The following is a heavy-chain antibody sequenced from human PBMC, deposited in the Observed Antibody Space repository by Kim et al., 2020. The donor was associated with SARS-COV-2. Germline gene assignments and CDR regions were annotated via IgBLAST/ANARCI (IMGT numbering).Heavy chain of an antibody. D-gene: IGHD3-16*01. J-gene: IGHJ4*02. V-gene: IGHV3-7*01. CDR3: ARGRVRGTYSDY. CDR2: IKEDGSDK. Sequence: GGSLRLSCAASGFTFSNFWMSWVRQAPGKGLEWMANIKEDGSDKYYVDSVKGRFTISRDNAKRSLFLQMNSLRAEDTAVYFCARGRVRGTYSDYWGQGTLVTVSS. CDR1: GFTFSNFW.